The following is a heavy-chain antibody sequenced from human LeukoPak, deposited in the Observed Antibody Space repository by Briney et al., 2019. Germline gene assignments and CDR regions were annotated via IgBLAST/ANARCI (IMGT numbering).Heavy chain of an antibody. J-gene: IGHJ4*02. CDR2: ISSSSTTI. Sequence: GGSLRLCCAASGCTFSSYSMNWVRQAPGKGLEWISYISSSSTTIYYAASVTGGFTIPRENARNSLYLQMNSLRAANTAWYYCARGLPFSLYDSSDFYPYWGRGTLVTVSS. D-gene: IGHD3-22*01. CDR3: ARGLPFSLYDSSDFYPY. V-gene: IGHV3-48*01. CDR1: GCTFSSYS.